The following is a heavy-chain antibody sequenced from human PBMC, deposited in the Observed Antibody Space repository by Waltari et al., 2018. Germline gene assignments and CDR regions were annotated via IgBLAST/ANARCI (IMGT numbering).Heavy chain of an antibody. V-gene: IGHV3-30-3*01. CDR3: ARTSMGGSYLRDFDY. CDR1: GFTFSSYA. Sequence: QVQLVESGGGVVQPGRSLRLSCAASGFTFSSYAMHWVRQAPGKGLEWVAVISYDGSNKYYADSVKGRFTISRDNSKNTLYLQMNSLRAEDTAVYYCARTSMGGSYLRDFDYWGQGTLVTVSS. J-gene: IGHJ4*02. CDR2: ISYDGSNK. D-gene: IGHD1-26*01.